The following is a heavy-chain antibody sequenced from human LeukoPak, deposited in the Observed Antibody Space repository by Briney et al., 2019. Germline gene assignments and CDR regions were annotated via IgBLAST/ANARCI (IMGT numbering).Heavy chain of an antibody. CDR3: ARDYGYSYGYGPVVFDY. J-gene: IGHJ4*02. CDR1: GGTFSSYA. CDR2: IIPIFGTA. V-gene: IGHV1-69*13. D-gene: IGHD5-18*01. Sequence: SVKVSCKASGGTFSSYAISWVRQAPGQGLEWMGGIIPIFGTANYAQKFQGRVTITADESTSTAYMELSSLRSEDTAVYYCARDYGYSYGYGPVVFDYWGQGTLVTVSS.